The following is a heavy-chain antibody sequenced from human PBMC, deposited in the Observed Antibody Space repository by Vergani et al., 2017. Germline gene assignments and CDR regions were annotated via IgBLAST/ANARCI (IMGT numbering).Heavy chain of an antibody. V-gene: IGHV4-34*01. J-gene: IGHJ6*03. Sequence: QVQLQQWGGGLLKPSETLSLTCVVNGGSFTSYHWTWIRQSPGEGLEWVGDIDHTGRPDYNPSLKSRLTMSVDKSRNQFSLTLNSVPATDTAIYFCARVNTETNCHLYYYYYMDVWGQGTAVTVS. CDR2: IDHTGRP. D-gene: IGHD4-11*01. CDR1: GGSFTSYH. CDR3: ARVNTETNCHLYYYYYMDV.